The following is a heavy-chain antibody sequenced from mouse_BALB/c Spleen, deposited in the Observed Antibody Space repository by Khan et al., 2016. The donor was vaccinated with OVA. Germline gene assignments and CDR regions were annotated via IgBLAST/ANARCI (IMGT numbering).Heavy chain of an antibody. J-gene: IGHJ3*01. CDR2: VSPGGSYT. Sequence: EVMLVESGGDLVKPGGSLKLSCAASGFTFSTYGMSWVRQAPDQGLEWVATVSPGGSYTYYPDSVKGRFTISRDNAKNTLYLQMSGLRSEDTAMVYCTRRAYYYGSGGFAYWGQGTLVTVSA. CDR3: TRRAYYYGSGGFAY. CDR1: GFTFSTYG. D-gene: IGHD1-1*01. V-gene: IGHV5-6*02.